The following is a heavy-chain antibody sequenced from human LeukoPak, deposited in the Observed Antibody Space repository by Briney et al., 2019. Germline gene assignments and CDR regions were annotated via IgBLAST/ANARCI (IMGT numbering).Heavy chain of an antibody. CDR2: ISAYNGNT. CDR1: GYTFTSYG. J-gene: IGHJ5*02. V-gene: IGHV1-18*01. D-gene: IGHD3-9*01. CDR3: ASGLRYFDWLWFDP. Sequence: ASVKVSCKASGYTFTSYGISWVRQAPGQGLEWMGWISAYNGNTNYAQKLQGRVTMTTDTSTSTAYMELRSLRSDDTAVYYCASGLRYFDWLWFDPWGQGTLVTVSS.